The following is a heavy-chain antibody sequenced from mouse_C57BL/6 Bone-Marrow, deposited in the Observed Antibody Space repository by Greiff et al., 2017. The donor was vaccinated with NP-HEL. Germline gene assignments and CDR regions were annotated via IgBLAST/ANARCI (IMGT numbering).Heavy chain of an antibody. CDR2: IDPSDSYT. D-gene: IGHD3-2*02. V-gene: IGHV1-69*01. CDR3: ARKRGQLRLLDY. J-gene: IGHJ2*01. Sequence: QVQLQQPGAELVMPGASVKLSCKASGYTFTSYWMHWVKQRPGQGLEWIGEIDPSDSYTNYNQKFKGKSTLTVDKSSSTAYMQLSSLTSEDSAVYYCARKRGQLRLLDYWGQGTTLTVSS. CDR1: GYTFTSYW.